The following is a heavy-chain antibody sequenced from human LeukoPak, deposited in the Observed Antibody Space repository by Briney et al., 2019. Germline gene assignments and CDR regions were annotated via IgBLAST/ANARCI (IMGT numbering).Heavy chain of an antibody. Sequence: GGSLRLSCAASGFTFSNYAMSWVRQAPGKGLEWVSAISGSSDSTYYVDSVKGRFSISRDNSKNTPYLQMNSLRAEDTAIYYCAKDQAGSYYNARDYWGQGTLVTVSS. CDR1: GFTFSNYA. J-gene: IGHJ4*02. CDR3: AKDQAGSYYNARDY. D-gene: IGHD3-10*01. V-gene: IGHV3-23*01. CDR2: ISGSSDST.